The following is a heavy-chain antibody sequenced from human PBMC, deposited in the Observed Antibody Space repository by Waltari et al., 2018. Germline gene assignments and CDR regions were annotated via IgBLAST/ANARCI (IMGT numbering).Heavy chain of an antibody. Sequence: QVQLVQSGAEVKKPGASVKVSCKASGYTFTSYDINWVRQATGQGLEWMGWMNPKRGNTGYAQKFQGRVTITRNTSISTAYMELSSLRSDDTAVYYCARVTTSRGWFDPWGQGTLVTVSS. CDR2: MNPKRGNT. J-gene: IGHJ5*02. D-gene: IGHD4-17*01. V-gene: IGHV1-8*01. CDR1: GYTFTSYD. CDR3: ARVTTSRGWFDP.